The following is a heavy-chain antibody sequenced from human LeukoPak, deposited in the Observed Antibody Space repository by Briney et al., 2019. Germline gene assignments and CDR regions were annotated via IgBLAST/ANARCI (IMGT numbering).Heavy chain of an antibody. D-gene: IGHD3/OR15-3a*01. CDR1: GGSISSSSYY. Sequence: SETLSLTCTVSGGSISSSSYYWGWIRQPPGKGLEWIGSIYYSGSTYYNPSLKSRVTISVDTSKNQFSLKLSSVTAADTAVYYCARLLRIGRYYYYYMDVWGKGTTVTVSS. V-gene: IGHV4-39*07. J-gene: IGHJ6*03. CDR3: ARLLRIGRYYYYYMDV. CDR2: IYYSGST.